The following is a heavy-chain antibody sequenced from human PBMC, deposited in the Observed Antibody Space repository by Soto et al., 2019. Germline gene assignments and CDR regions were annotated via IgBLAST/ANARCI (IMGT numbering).Heavy chain of an antibody. J-gene: IGHJ3*02. CDR2: ISAYNGNT. Sequence: ASVKVSCKASGNTFTGYGISWVRQAPGQGHEWMGWISAYNGNTNYAQKLQGRVTMTTDTSTSTAYMELRSLRSDDTAVCYCASRDRGGSYSAFDIWGQGTMVTVSS. CDR3: ASRDRGGSYSAFDI. V-gene: IGHV1-18*01. D-gene: IGHD1-26*01. CDR1: GNTFTGYG.